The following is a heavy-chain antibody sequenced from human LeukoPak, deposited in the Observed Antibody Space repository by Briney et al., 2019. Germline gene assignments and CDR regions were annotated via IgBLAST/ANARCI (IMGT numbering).Heavy chain of an antibody. Sequence: GESLKISCKGSGYSFSTSWIAWVRQIPGKGLEWMGIIYPGDSDTRYSPSFQGQVTISADKSISTAYLQWSSLKASDTAMYYCATLNEYSSAWWWWGQGTLVTVSS. CDR1: GYSFSTSW. V-gene: IGHV5-51*01. CDR2: IYPGDSDT. J-gene: IGHJ4*02. D-gene: IGHD6-19*01. CDR3: ATLNEYSSAWWW.